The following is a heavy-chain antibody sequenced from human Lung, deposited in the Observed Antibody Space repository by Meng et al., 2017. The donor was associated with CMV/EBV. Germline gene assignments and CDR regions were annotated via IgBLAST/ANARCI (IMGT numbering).Heavy chain of an antibody. CDR2: MNTNSGNT. V-gene: IGHV1-8*02. J-gene: IGHJ5*02. CDR1: GYTFTIYD. D-gene: IGHD2-15*01. CDR3: ARGYCSGGSCPVFDP. Sequence: VERVQVGCEGEKQPGASEKFYCNAAGYTFTIYDNNWVRQATGQGLGLMGRMNTNSGNTGYAQKFQDRVIMTRNTFISTDYMELSSLRSEDTAVYYCARGYCSGGSCPVFDPWGQGTLVTVSS.